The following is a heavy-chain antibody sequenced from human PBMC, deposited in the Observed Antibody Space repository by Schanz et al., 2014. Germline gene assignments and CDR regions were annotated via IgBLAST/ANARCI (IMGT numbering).Heavy chain of an antibody. V-gene: IGHV3-7*03. J-gene: IGHJ4*02. CDR3: AKSLESCPGGRCSRGYFDY. D-gene: IGHD2-8*02. CDR1: GFAFSSFA. CDR2: IKRDGSEK. Sequence: EVQLAESGGGLVQPGGSLRLSCVASGFAFSSFAMTWVRQAPGRGLEWVANIKRDGSEKNYLDSVKGRFGISRDNSENTLYLQMSSLRAEDTAVYYCAKSLESCPGGRCSRGYFDYWGQGTLVTVSS.